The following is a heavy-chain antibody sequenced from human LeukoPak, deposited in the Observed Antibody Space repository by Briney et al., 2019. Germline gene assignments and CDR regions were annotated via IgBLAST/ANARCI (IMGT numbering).Heavy chain of an antibody. CDR1: GGSISSYY. CDR3: VQVAGVRGVDNWFDP. J-gene: IGHJ5*02. CDR2: IYYSGST. V-gene: IGHV4-59*08. D-gene: IGHD3-10*01. Sequence: PSETLSLTCTVSGGSISSYYWSWIRQPPGKGLEWIGYIYYSGSTNYNPSLKSRVTISVDTSKNQFSLKLSSVTAADTAVYYCVQVAGVRGVDNWFDPWGQGTLVTVSS.